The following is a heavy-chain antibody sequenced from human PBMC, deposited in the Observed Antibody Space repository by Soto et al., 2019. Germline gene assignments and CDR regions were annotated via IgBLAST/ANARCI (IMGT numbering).Heavy chain of an antibody. CDR2: ISAYNGNT. V-gene: IGHV1-18*01. D-gene: IGHD5-12*01. CDR3: ARVSVGEEPSGYDLPYYFDY. Sequence: QVQLVQSGAEVKKPGASVKVSCKASGYTFTSYGISWVRQAPGQGLEWMGWISAYNGNTNYAQKLQGRVTMTTDTSTSTAYMELRSLRSDDTAVYYCARVSVGEEPSGYDLPYYFDYWGQGTLVTVSS. J-gene: IGHJ4*02. CDR1: GYTFTSYG.